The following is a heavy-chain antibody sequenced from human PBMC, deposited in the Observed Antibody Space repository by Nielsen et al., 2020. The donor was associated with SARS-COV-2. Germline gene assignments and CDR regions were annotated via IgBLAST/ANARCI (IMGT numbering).Heavy chain of an antibody. Sequence: GGSLRLSCAASGFTFSDYYMSWIRQAPGKGLEWVSYISSSSSYTNYADSVKGRFTISRDNAKNSLYLQMNSLRAEDTALYHCATSSIAAAGHHTSDYGMDVWGQGTTVTVSS. V-gene: IGHV3-11*03. D-gene: IGHD6-13*01. J-gene: IGHJ6*02. CDR3: ATSSIAAAGHHTSDYGMDV. CDR2: ISSSSSYT. CDR1: GFTFSDYY.